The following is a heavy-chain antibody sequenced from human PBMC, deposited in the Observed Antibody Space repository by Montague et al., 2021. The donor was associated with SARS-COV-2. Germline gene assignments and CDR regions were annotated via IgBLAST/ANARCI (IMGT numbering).Heavy chain of an antibody. CDR1: GGSISSSYYY. CDR2: LFYSGSS. D-gene: IGHD6-19*01. J-gene: IGHJ4*02. V-gene: IGHV4-39*01. Sequence: SETLSLTCTVAGGSISSSYYYWGWIRQPPGKGLEWIGSLFYSGSSFYNPSLQSRVTISVDTSKNQFSLRLSSVTAAATAVYYCVAEWLAIYYFDFWGQGTLVTVSS. CDR3: VAEWLAIYYFDF.